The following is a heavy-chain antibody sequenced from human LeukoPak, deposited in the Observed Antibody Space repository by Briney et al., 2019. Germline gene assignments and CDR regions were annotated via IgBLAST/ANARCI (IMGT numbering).Heavy chain of an antibody. CDR3: ANRWAAGDY. Sequence: ASVKVSCKASGYTFTNYGISWVRQAPGQGLEWMGWINAYNANTNYAQNLQGRVTMTTDTSTSTAYMELRSLRSDDTAVYYCANRWAAGDYWGQGTLVTVSS. J-gene: IGHJ4*02. CDR2: INAYNANT. CDR1: GYTFTNYG. D-gene: IGHD1-26*01. V-gene: IGHV1-18*01.